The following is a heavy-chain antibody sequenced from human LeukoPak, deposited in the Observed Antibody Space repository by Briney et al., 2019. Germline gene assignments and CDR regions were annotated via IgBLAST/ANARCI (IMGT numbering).Heavy chain of an antibody. Sequence: GGSLRLSCAASGFTFSSFAMSWVRQAPGRGLEWVSVISGRGDSTYYADSVKGRFTISRDNSKSTVYLQMNSLRAEDTAVYYCARETGDFDSWGQGTLVTVSS. V-gene: IGHV3-23*01. J-gene: IGHJ4*02. CDR2: ISGRGDST. CDR3: ARETGDFDS. D-gene: IGHD7-27*01. CDR1: GFTFSSFA.